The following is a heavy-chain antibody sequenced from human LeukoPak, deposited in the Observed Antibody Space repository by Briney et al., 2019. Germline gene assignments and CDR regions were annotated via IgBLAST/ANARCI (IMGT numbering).Heavy chain of an antibody. CDR2: VAGDGTYI. CDR3: ARDDFGSGSFLY. V-gene: IGHV3-21*01. J-gene: IGHJ4*02. CDR1: GFTFSSYN. D-gene: IGHD3-10*01. Sequence: GGSLRLSCAASGFTFSSYNMHWVRQAPGKGLEWVSSVAGDGTYIFYADSVRGRFTISRDNAKNSLYLQMNNLRADDTALYYCARDDFGSGSFLYWGQGTLVTVSS.